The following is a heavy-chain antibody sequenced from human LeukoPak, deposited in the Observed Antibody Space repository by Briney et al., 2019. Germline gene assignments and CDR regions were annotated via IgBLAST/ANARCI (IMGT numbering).Heavy chain of an antibody. CDR1: GYRFTGYY. Sequence: ASVKVSCKPSGYRFTGYYVHWVRQAAGQGLEWMGYINPRNGDTRYSQKFQGTVTMTRDTSISTAYMELTTLRSADMAAYFCARGGTIIVVANSYAMDVWGQGTPVTVSS. D-gene: IGHD3-22*01. CDR3: ARGGTIIVVANSYAMDV. J-gene: IGHJ6*01. CDR2: INPRNGDT. V-gene: IGHV1-2*02.